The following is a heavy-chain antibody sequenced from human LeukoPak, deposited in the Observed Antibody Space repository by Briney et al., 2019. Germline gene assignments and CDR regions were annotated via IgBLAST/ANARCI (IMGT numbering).Heavy chain of an antibody. CDR1: GFTFDDYG. J-gene: IGHJ4*02. CDR2: IYSGGST. D-gene: IGHD6-19*01. CDR3: ARDRGYSSGWYDY. V-gene: IGHV3-66*01. Sequence: GGSLRLSCAASGFTFDDYGMSWVRQAPGKGLEWVSVIYSGGSTYYADSVKGRFTISRDNSKNTLYLQMNSLRAENTAVYYCARDRGYSSGWYDYWGQGTLVTVSS.